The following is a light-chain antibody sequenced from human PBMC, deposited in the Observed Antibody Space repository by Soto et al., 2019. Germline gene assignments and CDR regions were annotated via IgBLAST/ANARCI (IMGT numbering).Light chain of an antibody. V-gene: IGKV3-11*01. Sequence: EIVLTQSPATLSLSPGERATLSCRASQSVSSYLAWYQQKPGQAPRLLIYDASNRATGIPARFSGSGSGTDFTLTISSLEPEDFAVYFCQQYGSSRTFGLGTKVDIK. CDR2: DAS. J-gene: IGKJ1*01. CDR3: QQYGSSRT. CDR1: QSVSSY.